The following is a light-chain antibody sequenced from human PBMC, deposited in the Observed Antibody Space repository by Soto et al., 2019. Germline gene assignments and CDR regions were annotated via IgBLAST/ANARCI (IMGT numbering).Light chain of an antibody. V-gene: IGKV3-11*01. CDR1: QSVSSY. J-gene: IGKJ1*01. CDR2: DAS. Sequence: EIVLTQSPATLSLSPGERATLSFRASQSVSSYLAWYQQKPGQAPRLLIYDASIRATGIPDRFSGSGSGTDFTLTISSLQSEDFAVYYCQQYNNWPRTFGQGTKVDI. CDR3: QQYNNWPRT.